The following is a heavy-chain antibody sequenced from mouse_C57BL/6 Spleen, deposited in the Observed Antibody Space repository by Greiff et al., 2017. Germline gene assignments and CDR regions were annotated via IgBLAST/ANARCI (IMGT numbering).Heavy chain of an antibody. J-gene: IGHJ4*01. V-gene: IGHV1-81*01. Sequence: QVQLQQSGAELARPGASVKLSCKASGYTFTSYGISWVKQRTGQGLEWIGEIYPRSGNTYYNEKFKGKATLTADKSSSTAYMELRSLTSEDSAVYFCAGYGDGSFMDYWGQGTSVTVSS. D-gene: IGHD2-3*01. CDR2: IYPRSGNT. CDR1: GYTFTSYG. CDR3: AGYGDGSFMDY.